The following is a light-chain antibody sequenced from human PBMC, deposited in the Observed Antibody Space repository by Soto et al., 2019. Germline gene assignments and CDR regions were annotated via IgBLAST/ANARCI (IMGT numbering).Light chain of an antibody. CDR3: QQLHGYPIT. J-gene: IGKJ5*01. Sequence: AIPLTQSPSSLSASVGDRVTITCRASQGISSALAWYQQKPGKAPKLLIYDASSLESGVPSRFSGSGSGTDFTLTISSLQPEDFATYYCQQLHGYPITFGQGTRLEIK. CDR1: QGISSA. CDR2: DAS. V-gene: IGKV1-13*02.